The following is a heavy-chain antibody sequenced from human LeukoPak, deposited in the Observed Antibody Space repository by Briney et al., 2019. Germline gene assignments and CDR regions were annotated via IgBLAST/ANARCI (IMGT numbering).Heavy chain of an antibody. Sequence: SETLSLTCAVSGGSISSSNWWSWVRQPPGKGLEWIGEIYHSGSTNYNPSLKSRVTISVDKSKNQFSLKLSSVTAADTAVYYCAWRRLLWFGELSGGMDVWGKGTTVTVSS. V-gene: IGHV4-4*02. CDR3: AWRRLLWFGELSGGMDV. CDR2: IYHSGST. CDR1: GGSISSSNW. D-gene: IGHD3-10*01. J-gene: IGHJ6*04.